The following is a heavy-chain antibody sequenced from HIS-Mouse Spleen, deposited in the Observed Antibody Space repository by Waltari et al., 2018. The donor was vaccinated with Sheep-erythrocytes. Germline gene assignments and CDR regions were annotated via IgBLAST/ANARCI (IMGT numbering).Heavy chain of an antibody. V-gene: IGHV3-13*01. CDR1: GFTFRSAD. J-gene: IGHJ3*02. Sequence: EVQLVESGGGLVQPGGSLRLSCAASGFTFRSADMHWVRQATGKGLEWVSAIGTAGDTYYPGSVKGRFTISRENAKNSLYLQMNSLRAGDTAVYYCARANSGSYDDAFDIWGQGTMVTVSS. CDR3: ARANSGSYDDAFDI. CDR2: IGTAGDT. D-gene: IGHD1-26*01.